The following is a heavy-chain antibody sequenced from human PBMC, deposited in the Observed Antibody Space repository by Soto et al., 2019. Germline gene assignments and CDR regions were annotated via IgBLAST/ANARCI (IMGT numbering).Heavy chain of an antibody. CDR2: ISSSGSTI. Sequence: QVQLVESGGGLVKPGGSLRLSCAASGFTFSDYYMSWIRQAPGKGLEWVSYISSSGSTIYYADSVKGRCTISRDNAKNSLYLQMNSLRAEDTAVYYCARGLENSSGWYRPYYYDYRDVWGKGTTVTVSS. J-gene: IGHJ6*03. D-gene: IGHD6-19*01. V-gene: IGHV3-11*01. CDR3: ARGLENSSGWYRPYYYDYRDV. CDR1: GFTFSDYY.